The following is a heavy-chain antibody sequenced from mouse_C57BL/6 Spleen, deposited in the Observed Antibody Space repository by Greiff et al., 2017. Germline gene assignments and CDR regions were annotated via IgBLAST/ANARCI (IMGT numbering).Heavy chain of an antibody. J-gene: IGHJ3*01. Sequence: DVMLVESGGGLVKPGGSLKLSCAASGFTFSDYGMHWVRQAPEKGLEWVAYISSGSSTIYYADTVKGRFTISRDNAKNTLFLQMTSLRSEDTAMYYCARSTGTRFAYWGQGTLVTVSA. CDR2: ISSGSSTI. V-gene: IGHV5-17*01. CDR3: ARSTGTRFAY. D-gene: IGHD4-1*02. CDR1: GFTFSDYG.